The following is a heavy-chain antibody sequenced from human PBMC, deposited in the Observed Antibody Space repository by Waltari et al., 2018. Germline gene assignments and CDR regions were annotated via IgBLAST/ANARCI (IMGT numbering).Heavy chain of an antibody. V-gene: IGHV1-2*06. D-gene: IGHD6-13*01. Sequence: QVQLVQSGAEVKKPGASVKVSCKASGYTFTGYYMHWVRQAPGQGLEWMGRINPNSGGTNYAQKFQGRVTMTRDTSISTAYMELSRLRSDDTAVYYCAKDFDQYSSSWYYYMDVWGKGTTVTVSS. CDR2: INPNSGGT. J-gene: IGHJ6*03. CDR3: AKDFDQYSSSWYYYMDV. CDR1: GYTFTGYY.